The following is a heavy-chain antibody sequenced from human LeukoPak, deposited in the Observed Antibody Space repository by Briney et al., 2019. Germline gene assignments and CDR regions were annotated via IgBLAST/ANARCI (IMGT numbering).Heavy chain of an antibody. CDR2: ISSSSSYI. D-gene: IGHD5-24*01. CDR3: ARRDGYIGSYFDY. Sequence: GGSLRLSCAASGFTFSSYSMNWVRQAPGKGLEWVSSISSSSSYIYYADSVKGRFTISRDNAKNSLYLQMNSLRAEDTAVYYCARRDGYIGSYFDYWGQGTLVAVSS. V-gene: IGHV3-21*01. J-gene: IGHJ4*02. CDR1: GFTFSSYS.